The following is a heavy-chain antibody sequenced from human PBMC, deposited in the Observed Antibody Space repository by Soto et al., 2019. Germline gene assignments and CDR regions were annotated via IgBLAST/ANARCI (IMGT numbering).Heavy chain of an antibody. Sequence: VASVKVSCKASGYTFTSYGISWVRQAPGQGLEWMGWISAYNGNTNYAQKLQGRVTMTTDTSTSTAYMELRSLRSDDTAVYYCARDPGSIAAAGTPYYYYGMDVWGQGTTVTVSS. V-gene: IGHV1-18*01. CDR2: ISAYNGNT. J-gene: IGHJ6*02. D-gene: IGHD6-13*01. CDR3: ARDPGSIAAAGTPYYYYGMDV. CDR1: GYTFTSYG.